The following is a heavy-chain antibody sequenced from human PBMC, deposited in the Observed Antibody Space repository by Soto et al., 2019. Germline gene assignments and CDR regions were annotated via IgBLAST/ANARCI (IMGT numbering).Heavy chain of an antibody. Sequence: SETLSLTCTVSGGSISSYYWSWIRQPPGKGLEWIGYIYYSGSTNYNPSLRSRVTISLDTSKNQFSLKVRSVAAADTAVYYCAMLYNSGFHGVLALCGQGTLVT. CDR2: IYYSGST. CDR3: AMLYNSGFHGVLAL. V-gene: IGHV4-59*08. CDR1: GGSISSYY. J-gene: IGHJ3*01. D-gene: IGHD6-19*01.